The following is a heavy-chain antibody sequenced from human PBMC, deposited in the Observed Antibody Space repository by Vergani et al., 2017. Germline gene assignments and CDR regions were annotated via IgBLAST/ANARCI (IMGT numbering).Heavy chain of an antibody. Sequence: EVQLVESGGGLVQPGGSLRLSCAASGFTFSSYEMNWVRQAPGKGLEWVSYISSSGSTIYYADSGKGRFTISRDNAKNSLYLQMNSLRAEDTAVYYCAGDSPLVVPAAIFYYYYGMDVWGQGTTVTVSS. CDR2: ISSSGSTI. CDR1: GFTFSSYE. CDR3: AGDSPLVVPAAIFYYYYGMDV. J-gene: IGHJ6*02. V-gene: IGHV3-48*03. D-gene: IGHD2-2*01.